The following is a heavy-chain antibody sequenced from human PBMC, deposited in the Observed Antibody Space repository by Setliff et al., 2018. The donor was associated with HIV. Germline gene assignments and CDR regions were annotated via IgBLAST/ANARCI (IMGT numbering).Heavy chain of an antibody. J-gene: IGHJ4*02. CDR3: AKSSGWYRGSDY. V-gene: IGHV3-11*04. CDR1: GGSISHSH. Sequence: LSLTCTVSGGSISHSHWSWIRQPPGKGLEWVSYISSSSSTIYYADSVKGRFTISRDNAKNSLYLQMNSLRAEDTAVYYCAKSSGWYRGSDYWGQGTLVTVSS. CDR2: ISSSSSTI. D-gene: IGHD6-19*01.